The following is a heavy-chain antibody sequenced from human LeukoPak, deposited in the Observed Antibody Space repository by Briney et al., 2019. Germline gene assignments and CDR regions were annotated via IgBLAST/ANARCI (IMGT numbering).Heavy chain of an antibody. CDR1: GFTFSIYS. CDR3: ARVGADLAFDI. CDR2: ISSSSTTI. Sequence: GGSLRLSRAASGFTFSIYSMNWVRQAPGKGLEWVSYISSSSTTIYYADSVKGRFTISRDNAKNSLYLQMNSLRAEDTAVYYCARVGADLAFDIWGQGTMVTVSS. J-gene: IGHJ3*02. V-gene: IGHV3-48*01. D-gene: IGHD1-26*01.